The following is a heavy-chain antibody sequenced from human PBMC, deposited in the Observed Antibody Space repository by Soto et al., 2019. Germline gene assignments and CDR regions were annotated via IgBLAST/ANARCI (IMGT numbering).Heavy chain of an antibody. Sequence: GGSLRLSCAASRCTFSNYAMHWIRKTQGKGLERKKIILPDKSKQYYAESVKGRFTSSRDNSKSTLYLLMNSLRVEDTVVYYCVRTIAVACPDAFDMWGQGTMDTGSS. V-gene: IGHV3-30*04. CDR3: VRTIAVACPDAFDM. CDR1: RCTFSNYA. D-gene: IGHD6-19*01. CDR2: ILPDKSKQ. J-gene: IGHJ3*02.